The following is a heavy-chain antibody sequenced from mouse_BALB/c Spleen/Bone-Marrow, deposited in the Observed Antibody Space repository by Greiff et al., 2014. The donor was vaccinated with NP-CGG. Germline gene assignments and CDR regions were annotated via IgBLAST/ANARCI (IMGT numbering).Heavy chain of an antibody. CDR2: IDPANGNT. J-gene: IGHJ3*01. CDR3: ARGDYYGGSFFAY. Sequence: VQLQQSGADLVKPGASVKLSCTASGFNIKDTYVHWVKQRPEQGLEWIGRIDPANGNTKYDPKFQGKATITADTSSNTAYLQLISLTSEDTAVYYCARGDYYGGSFFAYWGQGTLVTVSA. CDR1: GFNIKDTY. D-gene: IGHD1-1*01. V-gene: IGHV14-3*02.